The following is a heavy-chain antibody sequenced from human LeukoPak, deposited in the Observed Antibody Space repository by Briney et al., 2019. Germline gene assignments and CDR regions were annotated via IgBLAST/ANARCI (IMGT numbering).Heavy chain of an antibody. Sequence: PSETLSLTCTVSGGSISSGDYYWSWIRQPPGRGLEWIGYIYYSGSTYYNPSLKSRVTISVDTSKNQFSLKLSSVTAADTAVYYCARVGHYDILTGSPSDAFGIWGQGTMVTVSS. D-gene: IGHD3-9*01. CDR2: IYYSGST. J-gene: IGHJ3*02. V-gene: IGHV4-30-4*01. CDR1: GGSISSGDYY. CDR3: ARVGHYDILTGSPSDAFGI.